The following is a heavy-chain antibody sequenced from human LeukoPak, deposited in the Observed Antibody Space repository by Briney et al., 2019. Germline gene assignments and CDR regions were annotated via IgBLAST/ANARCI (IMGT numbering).Heavy chain of an antibody. CDR1: GFTFDDYA. D-gene: IGHD3-10*01. CDR3: AKDQSYYYGSGTSGVDY. CDR2: ISWNSGSI. Sequence: GGSLRLSCAASGFTFDDYAMHWVRQAPGKGLEWVSGISWNSGSIDYADSVRGRFTISRDNAKNSLYLQMNSLRAEDTALYYCAKDQSYYYGSGTSGVDYWGQGTLVTVSS. J-gene: IGHJ4*02. V-gene: IGHV3-9*01.